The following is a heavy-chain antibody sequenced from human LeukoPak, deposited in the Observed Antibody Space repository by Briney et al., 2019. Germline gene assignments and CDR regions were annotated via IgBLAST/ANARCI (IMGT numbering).Heavy chain of an antibody. J-gene: IGHJ4*02. CDR2: INPSGGST. V-gene: IGHV1-46*01. CDR1: GYTFTSYY. Sequence: ASVKVSCKASGYTFTSYYMHWVRQAPGQGLEWMGIINPSGGSTSYAQKLQGRVTMTTDTSTSTAYMELRSLRSDDTAVYYCARDDSSWGYWGQGTLVTVSS. D-gene: IGHD6-13*01. CDR3: ARDDSSWGY.